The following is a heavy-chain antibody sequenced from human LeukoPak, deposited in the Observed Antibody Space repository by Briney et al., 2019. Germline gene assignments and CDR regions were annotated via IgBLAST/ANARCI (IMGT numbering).Heavy chain of an antibody. Sequence: SETLSLTCTVSGGSISSYYWSWIRQPAGKGLEWIGRIYTSGSTNYNPSLKSRVTMSVDTSKNQFSLKLSSVTAADTAVYYCARDQADSSGRNWFDPWGQGTLVTVSS. CDR2: IYTSGST. CDR3: ARDQADSSGRNWFDP. D-gene: IGHD3-22*01. V-gene: IGHV4-4*07. CDR1: GGSISSYY. J-gene: IGHJ5*02.